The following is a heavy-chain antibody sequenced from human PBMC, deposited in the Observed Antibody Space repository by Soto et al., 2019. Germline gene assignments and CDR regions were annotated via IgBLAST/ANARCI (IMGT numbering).Heavy chain of an antibody. CDR2: INAGNGNT. V-gene: IGHV1-3*01. Sequence: ASVKVSCKASGYTFTSYAMHWVRQAPGQRLEWMGWINAGNGNTKYSQKFQDRVTITRDTSASTAYMELSSLRSEDTAVYYCARGWGPPAGYFQHWGQGTLVTVSS. D-gene: IGHD3-16*01. J-gene: IGHJ1*01. CDR1: GYTFTSYA. CDR3: ARGWGPPAGYFQH.